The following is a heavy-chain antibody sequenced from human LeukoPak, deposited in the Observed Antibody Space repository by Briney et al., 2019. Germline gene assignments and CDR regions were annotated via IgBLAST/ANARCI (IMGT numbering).Heavy chain of an antibody. Sequence: GGSLRLSCAASGFTFSSYWMNWVRQAPGKGLEWVSYISSSSSTIYYADSVKGRFTISRDNAKNSLYLQMNSLRAEDTAVYYCARAASVAAAGRFDYWGQGTLVTVSS. J-gene: IGHJ4*02. CDR2: ISSSSSTI. D-gene: IGHD6-13*01. V-gene: IGHV3-48*04. CDR1: GFTFSSYW. CDR3: ARAASVAAAGRFDY.